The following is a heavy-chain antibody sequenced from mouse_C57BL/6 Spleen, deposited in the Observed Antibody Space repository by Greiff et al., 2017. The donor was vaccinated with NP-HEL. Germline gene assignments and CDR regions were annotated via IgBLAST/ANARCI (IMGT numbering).Heavy chain of an antibody. V-gene: IGHV3-6*01. CDR3: ARGDYYGSRRYFDV. CDR2: ISYDGSN. D-gene: IGHD1-1*01. J-gene: IGHJ1*03. CDR1: GYSITSGYY. Sequence: EVKLMESGPGLVKPSQSLSLTCSVTGYSITSGYYWNWIRQFPGNKLEWMGYISYDGSNNYNQSLKNRIPITRDTSKNQFFLKLNSVTTEDTATYDCARGDYYGSRRYFDVWGTGTTVTVSS.